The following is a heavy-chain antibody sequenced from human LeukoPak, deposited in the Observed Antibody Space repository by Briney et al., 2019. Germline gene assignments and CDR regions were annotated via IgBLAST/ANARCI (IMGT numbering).Heavy chain of an antibody. CDR1: GGSFSGYY. J-gene: IGHJ3*02. CDR2: INHSGST. Sequence: PSETLSLTCAVYGGSFSGYYWSWIRQPPGKGLEWIGEINHSGSTNYNPSLKSRVTISVDTSKNQFSLKLSSVTAADTAVYYCARRDAFGGVSGRVVREAFDIWGQGTMVTVSS. D-gene: IGHD3-16*01. V-gene: IGHV4-34*01. CDR3: ARRDAFGGVSGRVVREAFDI.